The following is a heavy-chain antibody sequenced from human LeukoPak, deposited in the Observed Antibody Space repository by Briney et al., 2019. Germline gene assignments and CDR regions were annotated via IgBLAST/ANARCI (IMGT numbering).Heavy chain of an antibody. Sequence: PGGSLRLSCAASGFTFSSYAMSWVRQAPGKGLEWVANIKQDGSEKYYVDSVKGRFTISRDNAKNSLYLQMNSLRAEDTAVYYCARILHLGGGYNPWGQGTLVTVSS. CDR1: GFTFSSYA. CDR3: ARILHLGGGYNP. CDR2: IKQDGSEK. V-gene: IGHV3-7*01. J-gene: IGHJ4*02. D-gene: IGHD5-24*01.